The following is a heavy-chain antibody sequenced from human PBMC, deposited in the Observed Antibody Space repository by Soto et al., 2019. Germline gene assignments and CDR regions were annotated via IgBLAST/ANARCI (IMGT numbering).Heavy chain of an antibody. V-gene: IGHV5-51*01. CDR3: ARHPGRITIFGVVTPTYYGMDV. CDR2: IYPGDSDT. CDR1: GYSFTSYL. J-gene: IGHJ6*02. D-gene: IGHD3-3*01. Sequence: GESLRISCKGSGYSFTSYLIGLVRQMPGKGLEWMGFIYPGDSDTRYSPSFQGQVTISADKSISTAYLQWSSLKASDTAMYYCARHPGRITIFGVVTPTYYGMDVWGQGTTVTVSS.